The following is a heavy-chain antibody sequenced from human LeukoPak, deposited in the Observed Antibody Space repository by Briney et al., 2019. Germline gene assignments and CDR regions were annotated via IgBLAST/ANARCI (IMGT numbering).Heavy chain of an antibody. V-gene: IGHV4-34*01. D-gene: IGHD3-10*01. Sequence: SETLSLTCGVYGGSVSGYYWSWIRQPPVKGLEWIGEINHSGSSNYNPSLKSRVTISVDTSKNQFSLKWRSVTAADTAVYYCARGGRSEYFGSGSHDYWGQGTLVTVSS. CDR2: INHSGSS. J-gene: IGHJ4*02. CDR3: ARGGRSEYFGSGSHDY. CDR1: GGSVSGYY.